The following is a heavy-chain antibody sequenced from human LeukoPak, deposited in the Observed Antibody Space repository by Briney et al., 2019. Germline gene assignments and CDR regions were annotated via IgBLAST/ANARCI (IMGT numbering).Heavy chain of an antibody. J-gene: IGHJ4*02. CDR1: GFTFSSYG. CDR3: ARDVLRNYDSSGQFDY. V-gene: IGHV3-30*02. Sequence: GGSLRLSCAASGFTFSSYGMHWVRQAPGKGLEWVAFIRYDGSNKYYADSVRGRFTISRDNSKNTLYLQMNSLRAEDTAVYYCARDVLRNYDSSGQFDYWGQGTLVTVSS. CDR2: IRYDGSNK. D-gene: IGHD3-22*01.